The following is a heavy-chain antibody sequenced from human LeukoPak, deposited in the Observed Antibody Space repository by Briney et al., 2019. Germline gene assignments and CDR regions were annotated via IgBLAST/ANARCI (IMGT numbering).Heavy chain of an antibody. J-gene: IGHJ4*02. CDR3: ARFCSGGSCYPD. CDR1: GGTFSSYA. Sequence: ASVKVSCKASGGTFSSYAISWVRQAPRQGLEWMGRIIPILGIANYAQKFQGRVTITADKSTSTAYMELSSLRSEDTAVYYCARFCSGGSCYPDWGQGTLVTVSS. CDR2: IIPILGIA. V-gene: IGHV1-69*04. D-gene: IGHD2-15*01.